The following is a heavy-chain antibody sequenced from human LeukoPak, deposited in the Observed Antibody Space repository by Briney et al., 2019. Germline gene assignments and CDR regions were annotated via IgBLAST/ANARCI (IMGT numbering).Heavy chain of an antibody. D-gene: IGHD3-3*01. Sequence: SVKVSCKASGGTFSSYAISWVRQAPGQGLEWMGRIIPIFGTANYAQKFQGRVTITADKSTSAAYMELSSLRSEDTAVYYCAFTIFGVVITNWFDPWGQGTLVTVSP. CDR2: IIPIFGTA. V-gene: IGHV1-69*06. J-gene: IGHJ5*02. CDR3: AFTIFGVVITNWFDP. CDR1: GGTFSSYA.